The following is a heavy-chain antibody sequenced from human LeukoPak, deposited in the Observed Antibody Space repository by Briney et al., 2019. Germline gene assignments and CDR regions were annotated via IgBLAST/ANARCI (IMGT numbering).Heavy chain of an antibody. CDR3: AKERCGGAACYIFDN. CDR2: ISHDGTNK. Sequence: GALRLSCAASGFTFNSYGMHWVRRAPGKALECVAVISHDGTNKYYGDSVKGRFTISRDSSKNTLYLEMNSLRPEDTAVYYCAKERCGGAACYIFDNWGQGTLVTVSS. J-gene: IGHJ4*02. V-gene: IGHV3-30*18. D-gene: IGHD2-21*02. CDR1: GFTFNSYG.